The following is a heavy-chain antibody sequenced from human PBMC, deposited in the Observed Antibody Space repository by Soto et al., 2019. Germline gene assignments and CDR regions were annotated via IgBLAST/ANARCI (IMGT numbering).Heavy chain of an antibody. CDR1: GGSISSGGYY. CDR2: IYYSGST. Sequence: QVQLQESGPGLVKPSQTLSLTCTVSGGSISSGGYYWSWIRQHPGKGLEWIGYIYYSGSTYYNPSLKSRVTVSVDPSKNQFSRKLSSVTAADTAVYYCAMRLRSSQGKSGFDYWGQGTLVTVSS. V-gene: IGHV4-31*03. J-gene: IGHJ4*02. D-gene: IGHD6-13*01. CDR3: AMRLRSSQGKSGFDY.